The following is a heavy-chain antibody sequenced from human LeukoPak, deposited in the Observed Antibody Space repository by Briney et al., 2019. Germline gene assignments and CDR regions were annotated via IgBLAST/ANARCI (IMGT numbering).Heavy chain of an antibody. J-gene: IGHJ5*02. D-gene: IGHD2-15*01. CDR2: IYYSGST. CDR1: GGSISSGDYY. Sequence: PSQTLSLTCTVSGGSISSGDYYWSWIRQPPGKGLEWIGYIYYSGSTYYNPSLKSRVTISVDTSKNQFSLKLSSVTAADTAVYYCARRGGYCSGVSCLSWFDPWGQGTLVTVSS. V-gene: IGHV4-30-4*08. CDR3: ARRGGYCSGVSCLSWFDP.